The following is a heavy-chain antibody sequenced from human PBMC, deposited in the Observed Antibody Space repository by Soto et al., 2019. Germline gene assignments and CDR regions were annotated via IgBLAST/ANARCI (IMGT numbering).Heavy chain of an antibody. J-gene: IGHJ4*02. Sequence: SETLSLTCTVSGDSINTGGYYWRWVRQSPEKGLEWIGYMYHSGSTNYNPSLKSRVTISVDKSKNQFSLKLSSVTAADTAVYYCARRGSGSYSDYWGQGTLVTVSS. CDR1: GDSINTGGYY. D-gene: IGHD3-10*01. CDR3: ARRGSGSYSDY. V-gene: IGHV4-39*01. CDR2: MYHSGST.